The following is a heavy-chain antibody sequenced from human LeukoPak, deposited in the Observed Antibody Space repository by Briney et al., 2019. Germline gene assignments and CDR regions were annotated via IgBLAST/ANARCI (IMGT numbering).Heavy chain of an antibody. J-gene: IGHJ4*02. CDR1: GFTFSSYS. CDR2: ISSSSSTI. D-gene: IGHD3-16*02. CDR3: TRGYPIFDY. V-gene: IGHV3-48*04. Sequence: PGGSLRLSCAASGFTFSSYSMNWVRQAPGKGLEWVSYISSSSSTIYYADSVKGRFTISRDNAKNTLYLQMNSLRVEDTAVYYCTRGYPIFDYWGQGTLVTVSS.